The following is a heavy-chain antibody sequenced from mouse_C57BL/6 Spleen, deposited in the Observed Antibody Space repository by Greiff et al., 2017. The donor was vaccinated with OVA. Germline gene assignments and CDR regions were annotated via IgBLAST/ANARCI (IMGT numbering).Heavy chain of an antibody. CDR2: IHPNSGST. Sequence: VQLQQSGAELVKPGASVKLSCKASGYTFTSYWMHWVKQRPGQGLEWIGMIHPNSGSTNYNEKFKSKATLPVDKSSSTAYMQLSSLTSEDSAVYYCARVYGNFFDYWGQGTTLTVSS. J-gene: IGHJ2*01. D-gene: IGHD2-1*01. V-gene: IGHV1-64*01. CDR3: ARVYGNFFDY. CDR1: GYTFTSYW.